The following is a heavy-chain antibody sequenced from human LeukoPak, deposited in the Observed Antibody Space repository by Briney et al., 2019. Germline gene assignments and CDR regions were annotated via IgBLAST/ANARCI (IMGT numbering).Heavy chain of an antibody. D-gene: IGHD1-26*01. V-gene: IGHV3-23*01. CDR3: AKGRSGTYSPTWDY. CDR1: GFTFSSYA. Sequence: GGSLRLSCAASGFTFSSYAMSWVRQAPGKGLEWVSAISGSGGSTYYADSVKGRFTISRDNSKNTLYLQMNSLRAEDTAVYYCAKGRSGTYSPTWDYWGQGTLVTVSS. CDR2: ISGSGGST. J-gene: IGHJ4*02.